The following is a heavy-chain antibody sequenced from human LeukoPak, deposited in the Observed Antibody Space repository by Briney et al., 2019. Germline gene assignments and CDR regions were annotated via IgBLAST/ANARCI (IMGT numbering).Heavy chain of an antibody. V-gene: IGHV1-2*02. D-gene: IGHD6-13*01. CDR1: GYTFTSYG. CDR3: ATSIAAAGTAYYYYMDV. Sequence: ASVKVSCKASGYTFTSYGISWVRQAPGQGLEWMGWINPNSGGTNYAQKFQGRVTMTRDTSISTAYMELSRLRSDDTAVYYCATSIAAAGTAYYYYMDVWGKGTTVTVSS. CDR2: INPNSGGT. J-gene: IGHJ6*03.